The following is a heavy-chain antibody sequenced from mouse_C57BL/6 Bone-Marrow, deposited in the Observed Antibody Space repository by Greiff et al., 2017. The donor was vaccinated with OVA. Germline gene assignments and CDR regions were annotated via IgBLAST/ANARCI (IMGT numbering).Heavy chain of an antibody. D-gene: IGHD1-1*01. J-gene: IGHJ1*03. Sequence: EVKVVESGEGLVKPGGSLKLSCAASGFTFSSYAMSWVRQTPEKRLEWVAYISSGGDYIYYADTVKGRFTISRDNARNTLYLQMSSLKSEDTAMYYCTRDRSPLYYYGSSYWYFDVWGTGTTVTVSS. CDR3: TRDRSPLYYYGSSYWYFDV. V-gene: IGHV5-9-1*02. CDR1: GFTFSSYA. CDR2: ISSGGDYI.